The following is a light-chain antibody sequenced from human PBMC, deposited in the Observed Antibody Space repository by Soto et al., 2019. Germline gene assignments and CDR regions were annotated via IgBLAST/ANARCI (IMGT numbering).Light chain of an antibody. CDR3: CSYAGSYVV. J-gene: IGLJ2*01. CDR2: DVS. Sequence: QSALTQPRSVSGSPGQSVTISCTGTSSDVGGYNYVSWYQQHPGKAPKLMIYDVSKRPSGVPDRFSGSKSGNTASLTISGLQAEDEADYYCCSYAGSYVVFGGGTMLTVL. CDR1: SSDVGGYNY. V-gene: IGLV2-11*01.